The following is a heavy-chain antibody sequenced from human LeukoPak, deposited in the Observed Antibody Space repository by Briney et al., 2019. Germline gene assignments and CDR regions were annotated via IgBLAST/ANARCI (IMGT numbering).Heavy chain of an antibody. D-gene: IGHD3-10*01. J-gene: IGHJ3*02. CDR1: GYTFTSNY. CDR2: ISPSGGST. CDR3: ARDSLWFGEHDAFDI. V-gene: IGHV1-46*01. Sequence: ASVKVSCKAFGYTFTSNYMHWVRQAPGQGPEWMGVISPSGGSTTYAQKFQGRVTLTRDMSTSTDYLELSSLRSEDTAVYYCARDSLWFGEHDAFDIWGQGTMVTVSS.